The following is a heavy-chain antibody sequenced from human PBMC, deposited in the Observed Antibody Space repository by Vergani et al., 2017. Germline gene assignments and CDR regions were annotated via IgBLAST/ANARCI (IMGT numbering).Heavy chain of an antibody. Sequence: QVQLVQSGSELKKPGASVKVSCKASGYTFTSYAMNWVRQAPGQGLEWMGRIIPILGTANYAQKFQGRVTITADESTSTAYMELSSLRSEDTAVYYCARGSDSSSWYDYWGQGTLVTVSS. CDR3: ARGSDSSSWYDY. D-gene: IGHD6-13*01. V-gene: IGHV1-69*11. CDR1: GYTFTSYA. J-gene: IGHJ4*02. CDR2: IIPILGTA.